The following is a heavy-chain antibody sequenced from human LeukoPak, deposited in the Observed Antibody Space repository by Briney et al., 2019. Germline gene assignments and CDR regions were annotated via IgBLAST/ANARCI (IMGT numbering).Heavy chain of an antibody. CDR3: ARGQHYFAY. V-gene: IGHV3-30-3*01. Sequence: GGSLRLSCAASGFTFSSYAMHWVRQAPGKGLEWVAVISYDGSNKYYADPVKGRFTISRDNSKNTLYLQMNSLRAEDTAVYYCARGQHYFAYWGQGTLVTVSS. D-gene: IGHD2-2*01. CDR2: ISYDGSNK. CDR1: GFTFSSYA. J-gene: IGHJ4*02.